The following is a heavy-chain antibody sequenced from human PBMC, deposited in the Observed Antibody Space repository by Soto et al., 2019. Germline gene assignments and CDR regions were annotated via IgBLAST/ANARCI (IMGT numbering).Heavy chain of an antibody. J-gene: IGHJ4*02. D-gene: IGHD3-10*01. V-gene: IGHV4-59*01. CDR2: IYYSGST. CDR3: ARRIIALEIFDY. CDR1: GGSISSYY. Sequence: PSETLSLTCTVSGGSISSYYWSWIRQPPGKGLEWIGYIYYSGSTNYNTSLKSRVTITIDTSKNQFSLKLNSVTAADTSVYYCARRIIALEIFDYWGQGTVVTVSS.